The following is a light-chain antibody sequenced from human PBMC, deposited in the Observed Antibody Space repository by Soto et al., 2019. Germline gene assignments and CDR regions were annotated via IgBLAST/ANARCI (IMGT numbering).Light chain of an antibody. Sequence: QSALTQPASVSGSPGQSITISCGGTSRDIGANNLVSWYQQPPGKAPKLLIYKVRSRPAGISYRFSGSKSGTTASLTISSLIPEDDADYYCRAYTCRSTLVFGGGTKLTVL. CDR1: SRDIGANNL. CDR3: RAYTCRSTLV. J-gene: IGLJ2*01. CDR2: KVR. V-gene: IGLV2-14*01.